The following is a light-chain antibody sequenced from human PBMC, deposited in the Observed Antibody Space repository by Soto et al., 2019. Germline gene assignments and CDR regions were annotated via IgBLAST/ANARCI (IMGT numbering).Light chain of an antibody. Sequence: QSALTQPPSASGSPGQSVATSCTGTSSDVGGYNYVSWYQQHPGKAPKLMIYEVNKRPSGVPDRLSGSKSGNTASLTVSGLQAEDEADYYCSSYAGSSNVFGTGTKVP. CDR2: EVN. J-gene: IGLJ1*01. V-gene: IGLV2-8*01. CDR1: SSDVGGYNY. CDR3: SSYAGSSNV.